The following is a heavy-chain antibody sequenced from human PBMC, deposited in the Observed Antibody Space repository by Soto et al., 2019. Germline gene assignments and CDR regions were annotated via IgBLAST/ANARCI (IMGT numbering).Heavy chain of an antibody. J-gene: IGHJ4*02. CDR1: GASISSGGYY. CDR2: IYDSGSI. Sequence: SETLSLTCTVSGASISSGGYYWGWIRQPPGKGPEWIGSIYDSGSIFYNPSLKSRVTISVDTSKNQFSLDLHSVTAADTAVYYCARGGPSGYYYYLGYWGQGTLVTVSS. V-gene: IGHV4-39*01. CDR3: ARGGPSGYYYYLGY. D-gene: IGHD3-22*01.